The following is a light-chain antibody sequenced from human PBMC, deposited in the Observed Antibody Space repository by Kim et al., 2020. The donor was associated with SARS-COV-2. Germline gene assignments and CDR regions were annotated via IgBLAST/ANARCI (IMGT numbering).Light chain of an antibody. J-gene: IGKJ1*01. Sequence: ESTGDRVTITCRASQGISSYLAWYQQKPGKAPKLLIYAASTLQSGVPSRFSGSGSGTDFSLTISCLQSEDSATYYCQQYYSYPPTFGQGTKVEIK. V-gene: IGKV1-8*01. CDR3: QQYYSYPPT. CDR1: QGISSY. CDR2: AAS.